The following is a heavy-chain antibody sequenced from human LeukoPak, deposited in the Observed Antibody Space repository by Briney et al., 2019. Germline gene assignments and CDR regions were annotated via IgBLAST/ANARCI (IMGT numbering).Heavy chain of an antibody. CDR3: ARALGGYFDY. CDR2: IYTSGST. Sequence: SETLSLTCTVSGGSISSGSYYWSWTRQPAGKGLEWIGRIYTSGSTNYNPSLKSRVTILVDTSRNQFSLRLSSVTAADTAVYYCARALGGYFDYWGQGTLVTVSS. D-gene: IGHD3-16*01. CDR1: GGSISSGSYY. J-gene: IGHJ4*02. V-gene: IGHV4-61*02.